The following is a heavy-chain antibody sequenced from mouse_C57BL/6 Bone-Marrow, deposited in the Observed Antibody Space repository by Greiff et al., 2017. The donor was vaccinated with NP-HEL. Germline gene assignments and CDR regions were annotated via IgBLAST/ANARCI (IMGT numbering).Heavy chain of an antibody. CDR3: AREEGYGRWYFDV. D-gene: IGHD2-1*01. V-gene: IGHV1-55*01. J-gene: IGHJ1*03. Sequence: VKLQQPGAELVKPGASVKMSCKASGYTFTSYWITWVKQRPGQGLEWIGDIYPGSGSTNYNEKFKSKATLTVDTSSSTAYMQLSSLTSEDSAVYYCAREEGYGRWYFDVWGTGTTVTVSS. CDR2: IYPGSGST. CDR1: GYTFTSYW.